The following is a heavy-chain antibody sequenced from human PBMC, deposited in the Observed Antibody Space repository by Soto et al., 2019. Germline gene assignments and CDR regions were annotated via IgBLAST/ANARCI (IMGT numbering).Heavy chain of an antibody. CDR1: GFTFSIYW. CDR2: IKQDGSEK. CDR3: ARDSYYDFWSAYYYYHMDV. Sequence: GGSLRLSCTASGFTFSIYWMTWVRQAPGKGLEWVANIKQDGSEKYYVDSVKGRFTISRDNAKNSLYLQMNSLRAEDTAVYYCARDSYYDFWSAYYYYHMDVWGKGTTVTVSS. V-gene: IGHV3-7*01. J-gene: IGHJ6*03. D-gene: IGHD3-3*01.